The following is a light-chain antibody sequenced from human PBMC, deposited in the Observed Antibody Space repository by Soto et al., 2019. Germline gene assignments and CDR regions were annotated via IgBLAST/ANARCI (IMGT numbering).Light chain of an antibody. J-gene: IGKJ1*01. V-gene: IGKV1-5*03. CDR1: QTISSW. Sequence: DIQMTQSPSTLSGSVGDRVTITCRASQTISSWLAWYQQKPGKAPKLLIYKAPTLKSGVPSRFSGSGSGTEFTLTISSLQPDDFETYYCQHYNSYSEALGQGTKVDI. CDR3: QHYNSYSEA. CDR2: KAP.